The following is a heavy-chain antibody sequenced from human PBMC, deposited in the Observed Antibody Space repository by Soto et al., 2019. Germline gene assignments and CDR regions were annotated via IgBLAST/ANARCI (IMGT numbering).Heavy chain of an antibody. J-gene: IGHJ3*02. CDR2: ISAYNGNT. V-gene: IGHV1-18*01. Sequence: ASVKVSCKASGYTFTSYGISWVRQAPGQGLEWMGWISAYNGNTNYAQKLQGRVTMTTDTSTSTAYMELRSLRSDDTAVYYCARDDEITMIVVVSEGRPFEIWGQGTMVTVSS. CDR1: GYTFTSYG. D-gene: IGHD3-22*01. CDR3: ARDDEITMIVVVSEGRPFEI.